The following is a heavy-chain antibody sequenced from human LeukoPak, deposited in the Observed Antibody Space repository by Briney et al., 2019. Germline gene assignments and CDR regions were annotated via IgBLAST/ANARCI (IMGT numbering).Heavy chain of an antibody. Sequence: GGSLRLSCGASGFIFSNYAIHWVRQVPGKGLEWVAVISYDGSNKYYADSVKGRFTVSRDNSKNTLDLQINSLRAEDTAVYYCARARTLYGDYYYGMDVWGQGTTVIVS. V-gene: IGHV3-30-3*01. CDR1: GFIFSNYA. J-gene: IGHJ6*02. CDR2: ISYDGSNK. CDR3: ARARTLYGDYYYGMDV. D-gene: IGHD4-17*01.